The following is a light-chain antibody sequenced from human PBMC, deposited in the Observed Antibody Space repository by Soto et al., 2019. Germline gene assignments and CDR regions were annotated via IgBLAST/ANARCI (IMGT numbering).Light chain of an antibody. CDR1: QSFSSW. Sequence: DIQMTQSPSTLSASVGDRVTITCRASQSFSSWLAWYQQKPGKAPNLLIYKASSLESGVPSRFSGSGSGTEFTLTISSLQPDDFATYYCQQHGTFGQGTKLEIK. J-gene: IGKJ2*01. CDR2: KAS. CDR3: QQHGT. V-gene: IGKV1-5*03.